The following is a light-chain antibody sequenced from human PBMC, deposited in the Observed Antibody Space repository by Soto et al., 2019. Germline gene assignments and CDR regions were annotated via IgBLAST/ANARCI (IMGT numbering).Light chain of an antibody. CDR2: GAS. CDR3: QQYNNWPRT. J-gene: IGKJ1*01. CDR1: QRVSSN. Sequence: VTTQSPATLSVSPGERATLSCRASQRVSSNSAWYQQKPGQAPRLLIYGASTRATGIPARFSGSGSGTEFTLTISSLQSEDFAVYYCQQYNNWPRTFGQGTKVDIK. V-gene: IGKV3-15*01.